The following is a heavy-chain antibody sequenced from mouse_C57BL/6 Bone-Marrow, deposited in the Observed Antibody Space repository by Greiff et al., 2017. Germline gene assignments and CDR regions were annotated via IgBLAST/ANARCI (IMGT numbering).Heavy chain of an antibody. V-gene: IGHV1-69*01. J-gene: IGHJ1*03. CDR2: IDPSDSYT. Sequence: QVQLQQPGAELVMPGASVKLSCKASGYTFTSYWMHWVKQRPGQGLEWIGEIDPSDSYTNYNQKFKGKSTLTADKSSSTAYMQLSSLTSEDSAVYYGARSFDGYWYFDVWGTGTTVTVSS. D-gene: IGHD2-3*01. CDR3: ARSFDGYWYFDV. CDR1: GYTFTSYW.